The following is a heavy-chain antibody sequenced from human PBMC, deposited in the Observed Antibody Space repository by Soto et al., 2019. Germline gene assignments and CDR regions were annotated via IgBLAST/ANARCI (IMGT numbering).Heavy chain of an antibody. CDR3: ARDSGSSWYGWDYYGMDV. V-gene: IGHV3-30-3*01. Sequence: QVQLVESGGGVVQPGRSLRLSCAASGFTFSSYAMHWVRQAPGKGLEWVAVISYDGSNKYYVDSVKGRFTISRDNSKNTLYLQMNSLRAEDTAVYYCARDSGSSWYGWDYYGMDVWGQGTTVTVSS. CDR2: ISYDGSNK. CDR1: GFTFSSYA. D-gene: IGHD6-13*01. J-gene: IGHJ6*02.